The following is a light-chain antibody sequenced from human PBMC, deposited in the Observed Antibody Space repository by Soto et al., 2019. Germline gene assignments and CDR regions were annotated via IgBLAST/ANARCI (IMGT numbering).Light chain of an antibody. CDR3: QQRSNWPLT. CDR1: QSVSSY. Sequence: EIVLTQSPATLSLSPGERATISCRASQSVSSYLAWYQQKPGQAPRLLIYDASNRATGIPARFSGSGSGTDFTLTISSLEPEDFAVYYCQQRSNWPLTSGGGTKVDIK. J-gene: IGKJ4*01. V-gene: IGKV3-11*01. CDR2: DAS.